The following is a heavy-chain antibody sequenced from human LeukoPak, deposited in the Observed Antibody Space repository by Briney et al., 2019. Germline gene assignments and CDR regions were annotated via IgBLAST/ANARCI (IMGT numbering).Heavy chain of an antibody. CDR3: AGLRFLEWSVFDY. CDR2: IYYSGST. Sequence: SETLSLTCTVSGGSISSSSYYWGWIRQPPGKGLEWIGSIYYSGSTYCNPSLKSRVTISVDTSKNQFSLKLSSVTAADTAVYYCAGLRFLEWSVFDYWGQGTLATVSS. J-gene: IGHJ4*02. V-gene: IGHV4-39*01. D-gene: IGHD3-3*01. CDR1: GGSISSSSYY.